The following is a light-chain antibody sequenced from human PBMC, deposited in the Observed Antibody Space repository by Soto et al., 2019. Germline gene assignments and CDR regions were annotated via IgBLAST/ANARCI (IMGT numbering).Light chain of an antibody. Sequence: EMGMTQSPAPFSAPPGEVATLSCKASQNVYNTLAWYQQRPGQPPRLLIYDASTRATGISARFSGSGYGTEFTLTISSLQSEDCAVYFCQQCRNWPLTFGGGTKVEIK. V-gene: IGKV3-15*01. CDR2: DAS. CDR3: QQCRNWPLT. J-gene: IGKJ4*01. CDR1: QNVYNT.